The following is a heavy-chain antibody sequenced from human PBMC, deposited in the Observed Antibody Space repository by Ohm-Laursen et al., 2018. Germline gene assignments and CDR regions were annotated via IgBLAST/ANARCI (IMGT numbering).Heavy chain of an antibody. J-gene: IGHJ2*01. CDR1: GHIFTDYY. V-gene: IGHV1-2*02. CDR2: INPNSGGT. Sequence: AASVKVSCNASGHIFTDYYMHWVRQAPGQGLEWMGWINPNSGGTNYAQNFQGRVTMTRDTSISTAYMELTSLTSDDTAVYYCARDRIPGYWYFDLWGRGTLVTVSS. CDR3: ARDRIPGYWYFDL.